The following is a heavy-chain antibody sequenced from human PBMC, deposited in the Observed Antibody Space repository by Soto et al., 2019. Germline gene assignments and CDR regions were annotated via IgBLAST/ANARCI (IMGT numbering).Heavy chain of an antibody. D-gene: IGHD2-2*01. CDR1: GFTFSIYA. V-gene: IGHV3-30*18. J-gene: IGHJ4*02. CDR3: AKDGARGSASYLLDS. Sequence: QVQLVESGGGVVQPGRSLRLSCAASGFTFSIYAIHWVRQAPGKGLEWVALLSYDGSSKYYEDSVKGRFTISRDNSKNTLYLQMNSLRTDDTAVYYCAKDGARGSASYLLDSWGQGTLVTVSS. CDR2: LSYDGSSK.